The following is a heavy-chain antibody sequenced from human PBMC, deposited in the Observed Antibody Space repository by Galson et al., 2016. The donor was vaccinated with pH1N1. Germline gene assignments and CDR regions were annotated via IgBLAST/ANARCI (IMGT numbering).Heavy chain of an antibody. CDR2: IYYGRRT. CDR1: GGSISTYY. J-gene: IGHJ5*02. CDR3: ARQEWFGELGGWFDP. Sequence: LSLTCTVSGGSISTYYWSWIRPPPGKGLEWIGYIYYGRRTNYNPSLKSRVTISVDTSKNQFSLKLSSVTAADTAVYYCARQEWFGELGGWFDPWGQGTLVTVSS. D-gene: IGHD3-10*01. V-gene: IGHV4-59*08.